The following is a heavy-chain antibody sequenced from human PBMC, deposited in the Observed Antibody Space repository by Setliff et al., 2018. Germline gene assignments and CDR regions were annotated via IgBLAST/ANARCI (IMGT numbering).Heavy chain of an antibody. D-gene: IGHD3-10*01. CDR3: ARVDFTMIQGVLGL. Sequence: SETLSLTCAVSYYSISSGYYWGWIRQPPGKGLEWIGSMYHSGSTYYSPSLESRVTISVDMSKNHLSLKLSSVTAADTAVYYCARVDFTMIQGVLGLWGQGTLVTVSS. J-gene: IGHJ1*01. CDR2: MYHSGST. CDR1: YYSISSGYY. V-gene: IGHV4-38-2*01.